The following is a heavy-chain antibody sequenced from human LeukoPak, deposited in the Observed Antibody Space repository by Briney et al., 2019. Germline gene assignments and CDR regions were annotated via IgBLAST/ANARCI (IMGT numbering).Heavy chain of an antibody. CDR2: IHPTDGST. Sequence: ASVKVSCKTSGYTFSTYYMHWVRQAPGQGLEGLGIIHPTDGSTGYREKIQVRLTMTRDTATGTVYLELSSLRSEDTAVYWCARANGGGLDYWGQGTLITVSS. D-gene: IGHD3-10*01. CDR1: GYTFSTYY. CDR3: ARANGGGLDY. J-gene: IGHJ4*02. V-gene: IGHV1-46*01.